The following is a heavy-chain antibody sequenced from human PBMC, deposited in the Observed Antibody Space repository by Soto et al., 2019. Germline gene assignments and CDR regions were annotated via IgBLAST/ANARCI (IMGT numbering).Heavy chain of an antibody. CDR2: IWYDGSNK. Sequence: QVQLVESGGGVVQPGRSLRLSCAASGFTFSSYGMHWVRQAPGKGLEWVAVIWYDGSNKYYADSVKGRFTISRNNSKNTLYLQMNSLRAADTAVYYCARGRYSYGRYYYYYGMDVWGQGTTVTVSS. J-gene: IGHJ6*02. CDR3: ARGRYSYGRYYYYYGMDV. CDR1: GFTFSSYG. V-gene: IGHV3-33*01. D-gene: IGHD5-18*01.